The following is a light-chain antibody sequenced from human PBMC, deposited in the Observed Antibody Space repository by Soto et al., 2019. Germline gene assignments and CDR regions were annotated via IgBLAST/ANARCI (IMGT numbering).Light chain of an antibody. Sequence: DIQMTQSPSTLSASVGDRVPITCRASQSISNRLAWYQQKPGKAPKVLIYDASSLESGVPSRFSGSGSGTDFILTISSLQPDDFSSDCCQHYGGMWTFGQGTKVEMK. J-gene: IGKJ1*01. V-gene: IGKV1-5*01. CDR2: DAS. CDR3: QHYGGMWT. CDR1: QSISNR.